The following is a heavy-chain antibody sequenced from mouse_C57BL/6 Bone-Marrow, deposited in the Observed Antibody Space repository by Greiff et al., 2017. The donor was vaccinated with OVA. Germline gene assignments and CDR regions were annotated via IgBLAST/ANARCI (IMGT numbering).Heavy chain of an antibody. D-gene: IGHD1-1*01. CDR2: SRNKANDYTT. V-gene: IGHV7-1*01. CDR1: GFTFSDFY. Sequence: EVMLVESGGGLVQSGRSLRLSCATSGFTFSDFYMEWVRQAPGKGLEWIAASRNKANDYTTEYSASVKGRFIVSRDTSQSILYLQMNALRAEDTAIYYCARGYGSSLYWYFDVWGTGTTVTVSS. J-gene: IGHJ1*03. CDR3: ARGYGSSLYWYFDV.